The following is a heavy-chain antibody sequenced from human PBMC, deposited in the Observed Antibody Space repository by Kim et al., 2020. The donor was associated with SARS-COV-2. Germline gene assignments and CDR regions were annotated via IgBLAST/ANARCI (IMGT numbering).Heavy chain of an antibody. V-gene: IGHV3-33*01. CDR3: ARDLLYSGRSPFDY. D-gene: IGHD3-16*01. CDR1: GFTFSSYG. Sequence: GGSLRLSCAASGFTFSSYGMHWVRQAPGKGLEWVALIWYDSSDRYYADSVRGRFTISRDNSKNTVYLQMNSLRAEDTAVYYCARDLLYSGRSPFDYWGQG. CDR2: IWYDSSDR. J-gene: IGHJ4*02.